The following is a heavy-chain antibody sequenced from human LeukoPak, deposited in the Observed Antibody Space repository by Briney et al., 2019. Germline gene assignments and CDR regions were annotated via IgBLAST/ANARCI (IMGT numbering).Heavy chain of an antibody. CDR3: ARLVYYDSSGYLPDAFDI. V-gene: IGHV4-38-2*02. Sequence: PSETLSLTCTVSGYSISSGYYWGWIRQPPGKGLEWIGSIYHSGSTYYNASLKSRVTISVDKSKNQFSLKLSSVTAEDTAVYYCARLVYYDSSGYLPDAFDIWGQGTMVTVSS. CDR2: IYHSGST. D-gene: IGHD3-22*01. CDR1: GYSISSGYY. J-gene: IGHJ3*02.